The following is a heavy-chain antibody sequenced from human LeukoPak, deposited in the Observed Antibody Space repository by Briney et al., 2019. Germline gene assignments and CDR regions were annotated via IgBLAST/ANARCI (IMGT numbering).Heavy chain of an antibody. Sequence: SETLSLTCTVSGGSISSYYWSWIRQPPGKGLEWIGYIYYSGSTNYNPSLKSRVTISVDSSKNQFSLKLSSVTAADTAVYYCARYRPPGPREYSYGFFGVDVWGQGTTVTVSS. D-gene: IGHD5-18*01. CDR1: GGSISSYY. V-gene: IGHV4-59*08. CDR3: ARYRPPGPREYSYGFFGVDV. J-gene: IGHJ6*02. CDR2: IYYSGST.